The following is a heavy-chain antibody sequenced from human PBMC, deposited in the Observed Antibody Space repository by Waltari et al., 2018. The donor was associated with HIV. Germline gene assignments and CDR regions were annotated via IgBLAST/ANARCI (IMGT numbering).Heavy chain of an antibody. J-gene: IGHJ6*02. CDR3: ARARLVSRGQYCSTTSCLPHYYYYYGMDV. V-gene: IGHV4-34*01. D-gene: IGHD2-2*01. CDR2: INHSGST. Sequence: QVQLRQWGAGLLKPSATLSLTCAVYGGSFSGSYWTWIRQPPGPGLEWIGEINHSGSTNYNPSLKSRVTISVDTSKNQFSLKLTSVTAADTAVFYCARARLVSRGQYCSTTSCLPHYYYYYGMDVWGQGTTVTVSS. CDR1: GGSFSGSY.